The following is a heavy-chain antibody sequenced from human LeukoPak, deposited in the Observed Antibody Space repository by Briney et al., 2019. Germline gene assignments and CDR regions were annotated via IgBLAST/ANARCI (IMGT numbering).Heavy chain of an antibody. Sequence: GGSLRLSCAASGFTFDDYAMHWVRQAPGKGLEWVSVIYSGGSTYYADSVKGRFTISRDNSKNTLYLQTNSLRAEDTAVYYCARGSSSYNYYYYGMDVWGQGTTVTVSS. V-gene: IGHV3-66*01. CDR2: IYSGGST. CDR3: ARGSSSYNYYYYGMDV. CDR1: GFTFDDYA. D-gene: IGHD6-6*01. J-gene: IGHJ6*02.